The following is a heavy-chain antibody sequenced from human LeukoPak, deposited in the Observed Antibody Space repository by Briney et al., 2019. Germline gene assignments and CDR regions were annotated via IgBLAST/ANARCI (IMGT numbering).Heavy chain of an antibody. J-gene: IGHJ4*02. V-gene: IGHV6-1*01. CDR2: TYYRSKWYN. CDR1: GDSFSSNSAA. CDR3: ARVSGLDDILTGYYTYYFDY. Sequence: SQTLSLTCAISGDSFSSNSAAWNWIRQSPPRGLEWLGRTYYRSKWYNDYAVSVKSRITINPDTSKNQFSLQLNSVTPEDTAVYYCARVSGLDDILTGYYTYYFDYWGQGTLVTVSS. D-gene: IGHD3-9*01.